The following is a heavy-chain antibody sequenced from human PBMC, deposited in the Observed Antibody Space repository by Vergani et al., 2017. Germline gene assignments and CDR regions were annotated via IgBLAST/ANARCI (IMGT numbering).Heavy chain of an antibody. V-gene: IGHV4-34*01. CDR1: GGSFSGYY. CDR3: ARQLRYYYDSSGYYYAFDY. CDR2: IYYSGST. D-gene: IGHD3-22*01. Sequence: QVQLQQWGAGLLKPSETLSLTCAVYGGSFSGYYWGWIRQPPGKGLEWIGSIYYSGSTYYNPSLKSRVTISVDTSKNQFSLKLSSVTAADTAVYYCARQLRYYYDSSGYYYAFDYWGQGTLVTVSS. J-gene: IGHJ4*02.